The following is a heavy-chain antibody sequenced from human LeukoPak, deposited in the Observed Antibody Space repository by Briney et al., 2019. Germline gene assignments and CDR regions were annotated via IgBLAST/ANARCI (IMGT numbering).Heavy chain of an antibody. J-gene: IGHJ4*02. D-gene: IGHD6-13*01. CDR2: IDPSDSYT. Sequence: GESLKISCQGSGYSFTSYWIGWVRQMPGKGLEWMGRIDPSDSYTNYSPSFQGHVTISVDKSISTAYLQWSSLKASDIAIYYCARLGYSSSRYLDYWGQGTLVTVSS. V-gene: IGHV5-10-1*01. CDR3: ARLGYSSSRYLDY. CDR1: GYSFTSYW.